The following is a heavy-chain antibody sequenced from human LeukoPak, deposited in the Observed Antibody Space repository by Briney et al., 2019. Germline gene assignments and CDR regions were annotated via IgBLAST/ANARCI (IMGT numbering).Heavy chain of an antibody. J-gene: IGHJ4*02. CDR1: GGSISSSSYY. Sequence: PSETLSLTCTVSGGSISSSSYYWGWIRQPPGKGLEWIGSIYYSGSTYYNPSLKSRVTISVDTSKNQFSLKLSSVTAADTAVYYCARPDCSGGSCYSQKWGSFDYWGQGTLVTVSS. CDR3: ARPDCSGGSCYSQKWGSFDY. V-gene: IGHV4-39*01. D-gene: IGHD2-15*01. CDR2: IYYSGST.